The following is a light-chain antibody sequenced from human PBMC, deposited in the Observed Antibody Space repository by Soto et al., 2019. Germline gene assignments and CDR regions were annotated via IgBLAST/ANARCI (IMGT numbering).Light chain of an antibody. CDR2: AAS. CDR3: QQSYSSPWT. V-gene: IGKV1-39*01. Sequence: DIQMTQSPSSLSASVGDRVIVTCRASQSISDYLNWYQHRPGRAPKLLIYAASNLQSGVPSRFSGSGSGSGFTLTISSLQPEDFATYYCQQSYSSPWTFGQGTKVEIK. CDR1: QSISDY. J-gene: IGKJ1*01.